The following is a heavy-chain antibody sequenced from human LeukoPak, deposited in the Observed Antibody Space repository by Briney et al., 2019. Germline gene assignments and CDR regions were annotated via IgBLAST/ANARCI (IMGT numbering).Heavy chain of an antibody. V-gene: IGHV3-23*01. Sequence: PGGSLRLSCAASGFIFSSYAMSWVRQAPGKGLEWVSAISGSGGSTYYADSVKGRFTISRDNSKNTLYLQMNSLRAEDTAVYYCAKAPPKGYFERFGELLGESDYWGQGTLVTVSS. CDR2: ISGSGGST. CDR3: AKAPPKGYFERFGELLGESDY. J-gene: IGHJ4*02. D-gene: IGHD3-10*01. CDR1: GFIFSSYA.